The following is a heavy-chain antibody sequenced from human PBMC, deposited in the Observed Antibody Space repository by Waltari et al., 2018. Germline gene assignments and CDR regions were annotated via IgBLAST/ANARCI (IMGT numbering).Heavy chain of an antibody. V-gene: IGHV3-23*01. Sequence: EVLLLASGVGLVQPGGSMSLYCAASGFPFSRHAMFWLRRAPGKGLGWVSAISGSGGSTYYADSVKGRFTISRDNSKNTLYLQMNSLRAEDTAVYYCAKSWKGFDWYFDLCGRGTLVTVSS. J-gene: IGHJ2*01. CDR2: ISGSGGST. CDR3: AKSWKGFDWYFDL. CDR1: GFPFSRHA. D-gene: IGHD1-1*01.